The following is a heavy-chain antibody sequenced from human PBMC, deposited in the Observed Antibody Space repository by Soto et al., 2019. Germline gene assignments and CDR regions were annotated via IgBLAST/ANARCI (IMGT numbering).Heavy chain of an antibody. CDR2: ISSNSAYI. D-gene: IGHD3-22*01. V-gene: IGHV3-21*01. CDR3: VRATYFSDSSGYTRCFDY. J-gene: IGHJ4*02. Sequence: GGSLRLSCATSGFAFRSFTMNWVRQAPGKGLEWVSTISSNSAYIYYTDALRGRFTISRDNAKNSLHLQMNSLRAEDTAVYYCVRATYFSDSSGYTRCFDYWGQ. CDR1: GFAFRSFT.